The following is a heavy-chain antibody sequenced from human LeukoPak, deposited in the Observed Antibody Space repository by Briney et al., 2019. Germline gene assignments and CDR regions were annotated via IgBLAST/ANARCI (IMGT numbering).Heavy chain of an antibody. J-gene: IGHJ5*02. D-gene: IGHD2-21*02. Sequence: GRSLRLSCAAPGFTFRNYPMHWVRQAPGKGLEWVAVISHDGGNKYYADSVKGRFTISRDNSKNTLFLQMNSLRLDDTAVYYCTRSGFGDYDFDPWGQGTLVTVSS. CDR2: ISHDGGNK. CDR3: TRSGFGDYDFDP. V-gene: IGHV3-30*04. CDR1: GFTFRNYP.